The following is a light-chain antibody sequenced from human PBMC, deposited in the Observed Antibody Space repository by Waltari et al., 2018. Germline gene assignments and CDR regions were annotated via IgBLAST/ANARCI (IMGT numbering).Light chain of an antibody. J-gene: IGKJ1*01. CDR2: WAS. CDR3: QQYYAVRRT. CDR1: QSVLYSSNNKNY. Sequence: DIVMTQSPEFLAVPLGERATINCKSSQSVLYSSNNKNYLAWYQQKPGQPPKLLIHWASNRESWVPDLFSGSGSGTDFTLTISSLQAEDVAVYYCQQYYAVRRTFGQGTKVEV. V-gene: IGKV4-1*01.